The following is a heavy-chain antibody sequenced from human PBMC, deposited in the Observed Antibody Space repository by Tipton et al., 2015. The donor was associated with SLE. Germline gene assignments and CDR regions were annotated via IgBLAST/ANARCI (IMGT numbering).Heavy chain of an antibody. CDR2: IFYTGST. D-gene: IGHD7-27*01. J-gene: IGHJ4*02. Sequence: TLSLTCSVSGASFNIFYWNWIRQPPGKGLDWIGSIFYTGSTKYNPSLQSRVTISLDTSKNQFSLNLSSVTAADTAVYYCAKTGRRDCFDSWGQGTLVTVSS. CDR3: AKTGRRDCFDS. CDR1: GASFNIFY. V-gene: IGHV4-59*01.